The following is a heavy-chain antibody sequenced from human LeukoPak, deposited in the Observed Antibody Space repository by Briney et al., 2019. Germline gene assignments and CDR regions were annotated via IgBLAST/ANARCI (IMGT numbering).Heavy chain of an antibody. D-gene: IGHD3-3*01. CDR3: ARGRYGVVTRGWFDP. CDR2: IYDSGSF. V-gene: IGHV4-4*07. CDR1: GDSISGYY. J-gene: IGHJ5*02. Sequence: SETLSLTCTVSGDSISGYYWSWIRQPAGKGLEWIGRIYDSGSFNYNPSLKSRVTMSVDTSKKQFSLNLNSVTAADTAVYYCARGRYGVVTRGWFDPWGQGTLVTVSS.